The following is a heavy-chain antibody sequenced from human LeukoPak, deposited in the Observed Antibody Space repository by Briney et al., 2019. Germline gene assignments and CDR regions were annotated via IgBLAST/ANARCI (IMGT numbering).Heavy chain of an antibody. D-gene: IGHD4-17*01. CDR3: ARVGVYGDYFDY. Sequence: ASVKVSCKASGGTFSSYAISWVRQAPGQGLEWMGGIIPIFGTANYAQKFQGRVTITADESTSTGYMELSSLRSEDTAVYYCARVGVYGDYFDYWGQGTLVTVSS. CDR2: IIPIFGTA. CDR1: GGTFSSYA. J-gene: IGHJ4*02. V-gene: IGHV1-69*13.